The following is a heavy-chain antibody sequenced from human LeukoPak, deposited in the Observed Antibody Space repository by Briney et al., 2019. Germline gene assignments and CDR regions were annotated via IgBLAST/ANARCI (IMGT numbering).Heavy chain of an antibody. V-gene: IGHV3-33*06. CDR2: IWYDGSNK. Sequence: GGSLRLSCAASGFTFSSYGMHWVRQAPGKGLEWVAVIWYDGSNKYYADSVKGRFTISRDNSKNTLYLQMNSLRAEDTAVYYCAKGGYSNYDGYFDYWGQGTLVTVSS. D-gene: IGHD4-11*01. CDR1: GFTFSSYG. CDR3: AKGGYSNYDGYFDY. J-gene: IGHJ4*02.